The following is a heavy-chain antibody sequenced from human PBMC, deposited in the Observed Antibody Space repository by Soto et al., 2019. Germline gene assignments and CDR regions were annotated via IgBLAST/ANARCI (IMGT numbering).Heavy chain of an antibody. V-gene: IGHV3-64D*08. CDR1: GFTFGGYG. J-gene: IGHJ3*02. Sequence: PGGSLRLCNSASGFTFGGYGMHWVRQATGKGLEYVSAISSNGGSTYYADAVKGRFTISRDNSKNTLYLQMSSLRAEDTAVYYCVKDHLVVIGLPDAFNIWGQGTMVTVSS. CDR2: ISSNGGST. CDR3: VKDHLVVIGLPDAFNI. D-gene: IGHD3-22*01.